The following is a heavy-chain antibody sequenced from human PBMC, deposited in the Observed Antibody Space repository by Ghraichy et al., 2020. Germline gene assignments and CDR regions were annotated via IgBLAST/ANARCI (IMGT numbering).Heavy chain of an antibody. Sequence: GESLNISCKGSAYKFTSYWIGWVRQMPGKGLEWMGIIYPGDSDTRYSPSFQGQVAISADKSISTAYLQWSSLKASDTAMYYCARLTGGMATNPPFDYWGQGTLVTVSS. J-gene: IGHJ4*02. CDR3: ARLTGGMATNPPFDY. CDR2: IYPGDSDT. D-gene: IGHD5-24*01. V-gene: IGHV5-51*01. CDR1: AYKFTSYW.